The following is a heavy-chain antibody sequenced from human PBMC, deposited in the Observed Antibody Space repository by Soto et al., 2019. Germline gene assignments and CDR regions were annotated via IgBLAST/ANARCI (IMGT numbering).Heavy chain of an antibody. J-gene: IGHJ4*02. V-gene: IGHV3-48*01. D-gene: IGHD2-2*01. CDR1: GFAFSNYS. Sequence: GGSLRLSCVCSGFAFSNYSMNWVRQAPGKGLEWVSYIRSSGSPTYYAGSVKGRFTISRDNAKKSLYLQMNSLRAEDTAVYYCARMTSSLSPGRWGQGTLVTVSS. CDR2: IRSSGSPT. CDR3: ARMTSSLSPGR.